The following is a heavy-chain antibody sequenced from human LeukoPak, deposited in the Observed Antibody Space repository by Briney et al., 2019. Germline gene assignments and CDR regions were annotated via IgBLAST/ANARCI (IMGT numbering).Heavy chain of an antibody. CDR3: ARDVYYDSANWFDP. V-gene: IGHV4-30-4*01. CDR2: IYYSGST. J-gene: IGHJ5*02. Sequence: SETLSLTCTVSGGSISSGDYYWSWIRQPPGKGLEWIGYIYYSGSTYYNPSLKSRVTISVDTSKNQFSLKLSSVTAADTAVYYCARDVYYDSANWFDPWGQGTLVTVSS. D-gene: IGHD3-22*01. CDR1: GGSISSGDYY.